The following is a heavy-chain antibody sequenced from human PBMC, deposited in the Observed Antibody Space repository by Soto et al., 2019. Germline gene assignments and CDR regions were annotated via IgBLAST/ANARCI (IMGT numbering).Heavy chain of an antibody. CDR3: ARGIWDDYGGNSRYMDV. CDR1: GFTVSSNY. Sequence: SLRLSCAASGFTVSSNYMSWVRQAPGKGLEWVSVIYSGGSTYYADSVKGRFTISRDNSKNTLYLQMNSLRAEDMAVYHCARGIWDDYGGNSRYMDVWGQGTTVTVSS. V-gene: IGHV3-53*01. J-gene: IGHJ6*03. CDR2: IYSGGST. D-gene: IGHD4-17*01.